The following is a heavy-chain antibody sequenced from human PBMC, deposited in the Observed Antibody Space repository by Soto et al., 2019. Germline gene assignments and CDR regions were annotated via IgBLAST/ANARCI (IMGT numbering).Heavy chain of an antibody. CDR2: ISYDGSNK. CDR3: ARAPEDIVLVPAATPSYYYGMDV. J-gene: IGHJ6*02. V-gene: IGHV3-30-3*01. Sequence: QVQLVESGGGVVQPGRSLRLSCAASGFTFSSYAMHWVRQAPGKGLEWVAVISYDGSNKYYADSVKGRFTIYRDNSKNTLYLQMNSLRAEDTAVYYCARAPEDIVLVPAATPSYYYGMDVWGQGTTVTVSS. CDR1: GFTFSSYA. D-gene: IGHD2-2*01.